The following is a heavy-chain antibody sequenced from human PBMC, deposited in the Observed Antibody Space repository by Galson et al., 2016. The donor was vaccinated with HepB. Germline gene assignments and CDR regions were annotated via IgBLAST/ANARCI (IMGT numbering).Heavy chain of an antibody. CDR2: IDPSGGTT. J-gene: IGHJ4*02. CDR1: GYTFISSY. CDR3: ARSGCSSSTCPVYYFDY. Sequence: SVKVSCKASGYTFISSYIHWVRQAPGQGLEWMGVIDPSGGTTTYTHKFRGRLSMTSDTSTATVYMEVSSLRKEDAAVYYCARSGCSSSTCPVYYFDYWGQGSLVSVSS. D-gene: IGHD2-2*01. V-gene: IGHV1-46*01.